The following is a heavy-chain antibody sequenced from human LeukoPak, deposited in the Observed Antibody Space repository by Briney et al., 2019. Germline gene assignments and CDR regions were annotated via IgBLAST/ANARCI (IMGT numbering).Heavy chain of an antibody. CDR2: IYYSGST. Sequence: SETLSLTCTVSGGSISSSSYYWGWIRQPPGKGLEWIGSIYYSGSTYYNPSLKSRVTISVDTSKNQFSLKLSSVTAADTAVYYCGGYCSSTSCYGLDYWGQGTLVTVSS. J-gene: IGHJ4*02. V-gene: IGHV4-39*07. D-gene: IGHD2-2*01. CDR1: GGSISSSSYY. CDR3: GGYCSSTSCYGLDY.